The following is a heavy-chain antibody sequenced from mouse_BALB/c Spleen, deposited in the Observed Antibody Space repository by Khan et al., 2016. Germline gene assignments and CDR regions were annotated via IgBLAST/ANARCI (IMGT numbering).Heavy chain of an antibody. V-gene: IGHV3-6*02. J-gene: IGHJ2*01. CDR3: ATAWYFGY. CDR1: GYSITSGYY. CDR2: ISYDGSN. Sequence: EVQLQESGPGLVKPSQSLSLTCSVTGYSITSGYYWNWIRQFPGNKLEWMGYISYDGSNNYNPSLKSRISITRDTSKNQFFLTLNSVTTEDTATYDCATAWYFGYWGQGTTLTVSS.